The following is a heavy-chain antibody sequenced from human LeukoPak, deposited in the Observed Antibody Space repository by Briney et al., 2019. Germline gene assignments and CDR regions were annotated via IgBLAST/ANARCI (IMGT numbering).Heavy chain of an antibody. J-gene: IGHJ4*02. CDR3: AKDYYYDSSGYLPFFDY. CDR2: ISYDGSNK. Sequence: GGSLRLSCAASGFTFSSYGMHWVRQAPGKGLEWVAVISYDGSNKYYADSVKGRFTISRDNSKNTLYLQMNSLRAEDTAVYYCAKDYYYDSSGYLPFFDYWGQGTLVTVSS. V-gene: IGHV3-30*18. CDR1: GFTFSSYG. D-gene: IGHD3-22*01.